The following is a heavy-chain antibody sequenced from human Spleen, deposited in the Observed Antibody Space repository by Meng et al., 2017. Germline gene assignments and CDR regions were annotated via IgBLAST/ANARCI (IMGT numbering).Heavy chain of an antibody. D-gene: IGHD5-18*01. V-gene: IGHV1-18*01. CDR1: GYTFTSYG. CDR3: ARVGYNYGLSGN. Sequence: ASVKVSCKASGYTFTSYGISWVRQAPGQGLEWMGWISAYNGNTNYAQKPQGRVTMTTDTSTSTAYVELRSLRSDDTPVYLCARVGYNYGLSGNWGQGRLVTVSS. J-gene: IGHJ4*02. CDR2: ISAYNGNT.